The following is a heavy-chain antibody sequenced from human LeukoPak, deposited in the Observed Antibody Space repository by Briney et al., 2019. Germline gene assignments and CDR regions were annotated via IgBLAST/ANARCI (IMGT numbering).Heavy chain of an antibody. CDR3: ARTRYDSSGYYHSAPFDY. D-gene: IGHD3-22*01. Sequence: GRSLRLSCAASGFTFSRCALHWVRQAPGKGLEWVAVILYEGSNKYYADSVKGRFTISRDNSKNTLYLQMNSLRAEDTAVYYCARTRYDSSGYYHSAPFDYWGQGTLVTVSS. V-gene: IGHV3-30-3*01. CDR1: GFTFSRCA. CDR2: ILYEGSNK. J-gene: IGHJ4*02.